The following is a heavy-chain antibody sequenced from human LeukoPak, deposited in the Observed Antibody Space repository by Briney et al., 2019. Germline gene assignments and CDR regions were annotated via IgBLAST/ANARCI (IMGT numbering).Heavy chain of an antibody. D-gene: IGHD1-26*01. CDR2: IYYSGST. J-gene: IGHJ6*02. Sequence: SETLSLTCAVSGGSISSYYWSRIRQPPGKGLEWIGYIYYSGSTNYNPSLKSRVTISVDTSKNQFSLKLSSVTAADTAVYYCARLQAPVGGYYYYYYGMDVWGQGTTVTVSS. V-gene: IGHV4-59*08. CDR3: ARLQAPVGGYYYYYYGMDV. CDR1: GGSISSYY.